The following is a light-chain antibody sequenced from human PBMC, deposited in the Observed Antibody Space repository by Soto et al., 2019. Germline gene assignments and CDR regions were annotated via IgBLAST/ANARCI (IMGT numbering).Light chain of an antibody. CDR1: SGDVGGYNY. J-gene: IGLJ1*01. Sequence: QSVLTQPPSASGSPGQSVAISCTGTSGDVGGYNYVSWYQQHPGKAPKLMIYEVNKRPSGVPDRFSGSKSGNTASLTVSGLQAEDEADYYCSSYAGSRNVFGTGTKVTVL. CDR2: EVN. CDR3: SSYAGSRNV. V-gene: IGLV2-8*01.